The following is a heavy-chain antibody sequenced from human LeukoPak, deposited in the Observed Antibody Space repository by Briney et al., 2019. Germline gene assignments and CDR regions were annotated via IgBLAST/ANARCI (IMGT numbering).Heavy chain of an antibody. CDR2: INSDGSTT. CDR3: ASRQSYTGYNY. V-gene: IGHV3-74*01. J-gene: IGHJ4*02. D-gene: IGHD5-24*01. Sequence: GGSLRLSCAASGFTFSSYWMHWVRQAPGKGLVWVSRINSDGSTTTYADSMKGRFTISRDYAKNTLYLQMDSLRAEDTAVYYCASRQSYTGYNYWGQGTLVTVSS. CDR1: GFTFSSYW.